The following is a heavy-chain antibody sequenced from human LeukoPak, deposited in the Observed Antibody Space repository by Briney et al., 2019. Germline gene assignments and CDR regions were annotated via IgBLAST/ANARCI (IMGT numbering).Heavy chain of an antibody. V-gene: IGHV3-30*03. D-gene: IGHD5-24*01. J-gene: IGHJ4*02. Sequence: GGSLRLSCAASGFIFSDYDMHWVRQAPDKGLEWVATISSDGRNKYYADSVKGRFTISRDRSKNMVYLQMNSLRAEDTAIYYCTRVGYIDEGIDYWGQGTLVTVSS. CDR2: ISSDGRNK. CDR1: GFIFSDYD. CDR3: TRVGYIDEGIDY.